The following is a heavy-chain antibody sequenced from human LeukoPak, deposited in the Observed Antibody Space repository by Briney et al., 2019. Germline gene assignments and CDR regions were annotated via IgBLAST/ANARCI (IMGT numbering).Heavy chain of an antibody. CDR3: VRECEGCGWPFDY. D-gene: IGHD6-19*01. J-gene: IGHJ4*02. CDR2: TYYRSKWYN. Sequence: SQTLSLTCAISGDSVSSNSATRNWIRQSPSRGLEWLGRTYYRSKWYNDYAVSVRSRITINPDTSKNQFSLQLNSVTPDDTAVYYCVRECEGCGWPFDYWGQGTLVTVSS. CDR1: GDSVSSNSAT. V-gene: IGHV6-1*01.